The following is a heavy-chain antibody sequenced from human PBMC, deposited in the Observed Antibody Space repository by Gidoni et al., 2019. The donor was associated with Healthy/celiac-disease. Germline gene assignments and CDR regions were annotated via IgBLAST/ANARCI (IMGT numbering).Heavy chain of an antibody. V-gene: IGHV4-34*01. D-gene: IGHD2-15*01. CDR3: ARGGPYGYCSGGSCNANWFDP. CDR1: AGSFRGYY. CDR2: INHSAST. J-gene: IGHJ5*02. Sequence: QVHLQQLGAGLFKPSKTRSLTCAVYAGSFRGYYWSWIRQPPGKGLEWMGEINHSASTNYNATLKSQVTISVDTSKNQFSLKLSSVTAAGTAVYCCARGGPYGYCSGGSCNANWFDPWGQGTLVTFSS.